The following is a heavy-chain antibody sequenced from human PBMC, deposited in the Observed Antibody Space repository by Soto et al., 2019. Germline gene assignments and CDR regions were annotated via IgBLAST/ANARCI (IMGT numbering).Heavy chain of an antibody. V-gene: IGHV4-31*03. D-gene: IGHD6-13*01. J-gene: IGHJ6*02. CDR1: GGSISSGGYY. CDR3: ARDAAAGLYYYYGMDV. Sequence: QVQLQESGPGLVKPSQTLSLTCTVSGGSISSGGYYWSWIRQHPGKGLEWIGYIYYSGSTYYNPSLKSRVTISVDTSKNQFSLKLSSVTAADTAVYYCARDAAAGLYYYYGMDVWGQGTTVTVSS. CDR2: IYYSGST.